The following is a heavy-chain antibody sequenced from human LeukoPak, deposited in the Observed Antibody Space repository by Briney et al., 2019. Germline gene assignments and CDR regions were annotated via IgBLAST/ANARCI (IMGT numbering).Heavy chain of an antibody. Sequence: KPSETLSLTCAVYGGSFSGYYWSWIRQPPGKGLEWIGSIYYSGGTYYNPSPKSRVTISVDTSKNQFSLKLSSVTAADTAVYYCARLVVVDAEGYFDYWGQGTLVTVSS. CDR3: ARLVVVDAEGYFDY. V-gene: IGHV4-34*01. CDR1: GGSFSGYY. D-gene: IGHD2-15*01. CDR2: IYYSGGT. J-gene: IGHJ4*02.